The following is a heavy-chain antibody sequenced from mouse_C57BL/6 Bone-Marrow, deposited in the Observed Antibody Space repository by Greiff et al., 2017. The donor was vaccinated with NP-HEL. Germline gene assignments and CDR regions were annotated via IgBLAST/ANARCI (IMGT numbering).Heavy chain of an antibody. CDR2: IYPGSGST. Sequence: VQLQQPGAELVKPGASVKMSCKASGYTFTSYWITWVKQRPGQGLEWIGDIYPGSGSTNYNEKFKSKATLTVDTSSSTAYMQLSSLTSEDSAVYDCARGTMVKADYFDDWGQGTTLTVSS. D-gene: IGHD2-2*01. V-gene: IGHV1-55*01. J-gene: IGHJ2*01. CDR3: ARGTMVKADYFDD. CDR1: GYTFTSYW.